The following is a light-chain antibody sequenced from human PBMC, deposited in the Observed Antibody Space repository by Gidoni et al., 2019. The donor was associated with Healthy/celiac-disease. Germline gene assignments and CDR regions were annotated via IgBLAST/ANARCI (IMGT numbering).Light chain of an antibody. Sequence: EIVLTQSPATLSLSPGERATLSCRARQSVSSYLAWYQQKPGQAPRLLIYYASNRATGIPARFSGSGSGTYFTLTISSLEPEDFAVYYCQQRSNWWTFGQGTKVEIK. J-gene: IGKJ1*01. V-gene: IGKV3-11*01. CDR2: YAS. CDR1: QSVSSY. CDR3: QQRSNWWT.